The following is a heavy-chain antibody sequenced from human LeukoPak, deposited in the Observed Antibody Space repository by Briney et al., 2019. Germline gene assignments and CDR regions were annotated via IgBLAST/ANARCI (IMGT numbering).Heavy chain of an antibody. J-gene: IGHJ5*02. V-gene: IGHV3-9*01. D-gene: IGHD3-10*01. Sequence: PGGSLRLSCAAAGFTFDDYAMHWVRQAPGKGMEWVSGISWNSGSIGYADSVKGRFTISRDNAKNSLYLQMNSLRAEDTALYYCAKDIRARVGESAWFDPWGQGTLVTVSS. CDR1: GFTFDDYA. CDR3: AKDIRARVGESAWFDP. CDR2: ISWNSGSI.